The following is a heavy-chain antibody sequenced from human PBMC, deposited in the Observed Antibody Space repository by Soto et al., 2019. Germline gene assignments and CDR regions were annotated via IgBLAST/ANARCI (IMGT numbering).Heavy chain of an antibody. Sequence: NPYLTSTVYGESINSGGHSWGWIRQYPGKGLEWIGHIYDSGNMYFYNPSLKSRVTISADTSRNQFSLSLSSLTAADTAVYYCARFDHRGHFSVFTDFWCQGILGTLSS. CDR3: ARFDHRGHFSVFTDF. CDR1: GESINSGGHS. CDR2: IYDSGNM. D-gene: IGHD3-3*02. J-gene: IGHJ4*02. V-gene: IGHV4-31*03.